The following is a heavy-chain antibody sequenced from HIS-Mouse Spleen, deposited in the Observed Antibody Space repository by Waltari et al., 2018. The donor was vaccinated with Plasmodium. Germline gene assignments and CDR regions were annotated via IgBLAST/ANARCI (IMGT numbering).Heavy chain of an antibody. V-gene: IGHV4-59*08. D-gene: IGHD5-18*01. J-gene: IGHJ4*02. CDR3: ARLRYSYGYFDY. Sequence: QVQLQESGPGLVKPSETLSLTCTVSGGSLSSYYWSWIRQPPGKGLEWIGYIYYGGSTNYNPSLKSRVTISVDTSKNQFSLKLSSVTAADTAVYYCARLRYSYGYFDYWGQGTLVTVSS. CDR2: IYYGGST. CDR1: GGSLSSYY.